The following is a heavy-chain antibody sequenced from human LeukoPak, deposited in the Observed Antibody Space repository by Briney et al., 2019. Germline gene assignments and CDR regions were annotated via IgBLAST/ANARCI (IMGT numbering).Heavy chain of an antibody. CDR2: IYTSGSN. Sequence: SETLSLTCTVSGGSISSGSYYWTWIRQPAGKGLEWIGRIYTSGSNNHNPSLKSRVTMSVDTSKNQFSLKLSSVTAADTAVYYCARLIEMDYFDYWGQGTLVTVSS. CDR3: ARLIEMDYFDY. J-gene: IGHJ4*02. V-gene: IGHV4-61*02. CDR1: GGSISSGSYY. D-gene: IGHD5-24*01.